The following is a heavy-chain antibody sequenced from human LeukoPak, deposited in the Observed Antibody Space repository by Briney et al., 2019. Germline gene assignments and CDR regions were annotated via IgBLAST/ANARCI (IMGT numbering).Heavy chain of an antibody. J-gene: IGHJ2*01. Sequence: SETLSLTCTVSGGSISSGSHYWSWIRQPAGKGLEWIGRIYTSGATNYNPSLKSRVTISVDTSKNQFSLKLSSVTAADTAVYYCASDRSGRMNWYFDLWGRGTLATVSS. CDR2: IYTSGAT. CDR1: GGSISSGSHY. CDR3: ASDRSGRMNWYFDL. V-gene: IGHV4-61*02. D-gene: IGHD3-10*01.